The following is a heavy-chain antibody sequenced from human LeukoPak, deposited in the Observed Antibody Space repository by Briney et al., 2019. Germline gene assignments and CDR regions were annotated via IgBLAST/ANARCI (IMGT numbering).Heavy chain of an antibody. V-gene: IGHV3-53*01. CDR2: LYSGGTK. Sequence: PGGSLRLSCAASGFTFSSYSMNWVRQAPGKGLEWVSVLYSGGTKHYADSVKGRFTISRDNSKNTLYLQMNSLRAEDTAVYYCARDDSSGFDYWGQGTLVTVSS. CDR3: ARDDSSGFDY. D-gene: IGHD6-19*01. CDR1: GFTFSSYS. J-gene: IGHJ4*02.